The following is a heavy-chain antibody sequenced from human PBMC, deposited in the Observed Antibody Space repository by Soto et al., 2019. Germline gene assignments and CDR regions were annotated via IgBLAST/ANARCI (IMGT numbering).Heavy chain of an antibody. V-gene: IGHV1-69*02. Sequence: GASVKVPCKASGGTFSIYTISCVRQAPGQGLGWMGRIIPILGIANYAQKFQGRVTITADKSTSTAYMELSSLRSEDTAVYYCARHATDDAFDIWGQGTMVTVSS. CDR2: IIPILGIA. CDR1: GGTFSIYT. CDR3: ARHATDDAFDI. J-gene: IGHJ3*02. D-gene: IGHD2-2*01.